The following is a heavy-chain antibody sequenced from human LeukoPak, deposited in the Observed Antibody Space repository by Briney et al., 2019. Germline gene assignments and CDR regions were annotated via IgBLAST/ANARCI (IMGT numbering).Heavy chain of an antibody. Sequence: GGSLRLSCAASGFTVSDYYISWIRQAPGKGLEWVSYISSSSSYTNYADSVKGRFTISRDNAKNSLYLQMNSLRAEDTAVYYCVATVTILDYWGQGTLVTVSS. CDR2: ISSSSSYT. CDR3: VATVTILDY. D-gene: IGHD4-17*01. CDR1: GFTVSDYY. V-gene: IGHV3-11*03. J-gene: IGHJ4*02.